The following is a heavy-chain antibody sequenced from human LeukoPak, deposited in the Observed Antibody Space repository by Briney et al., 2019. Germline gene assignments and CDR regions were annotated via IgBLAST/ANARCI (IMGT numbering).Heavy chain of an antibody. Sequence: SETLSLTCTVSGDSISSSSYYWGWIRQPPGKELEWIGSIYYSGSTYYNPSLKSRVTISVDTSKNQFSLKLSSVTAADTAVYYCARGLHSRYQLLSSYMDVWGKGTTVTVSS. CDR2: IYYSGST. CDR1: GDSISSSSYY. D-gene: IGHD2-2*01. J-gene: IGHJ6*03. V-gene: IGHV4-39*07. CDR3: ARGLHSRYQLLSSYMDV.